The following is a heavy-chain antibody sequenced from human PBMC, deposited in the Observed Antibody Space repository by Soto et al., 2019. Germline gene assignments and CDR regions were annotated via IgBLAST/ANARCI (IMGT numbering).Heavy chain of an antibody. Sequence: SETLSLTCSVSNGSISGFYWTWIRQPPGKTLEWIGYIHYSGRTDYNPSLTSRATMSVDTSKNQFSLNLKSITAADTAVYYCVRVGVGIGNHFDSWGRGTLVTVSS. CDR2: IHYSGRT. CDR1: NGSISGFY. J-gene: IGHJ4*02. D-gene: IGHD1-26*01. CDR3: VRVGVGIGNHFDS. V-gene: IGHV4-59*12.